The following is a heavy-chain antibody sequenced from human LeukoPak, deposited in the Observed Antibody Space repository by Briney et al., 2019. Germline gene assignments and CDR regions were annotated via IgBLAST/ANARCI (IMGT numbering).Heavy chain of an antibody. V-gene: IGHV4-38-2*01. CDR2: IYHSGST. D-gene: IGHD2-2*02. CDR3: ARHPLIVVVPAAIGGNWYFDL. J-gene: IGHJ2*01. Sequence: SETLSLTCAVSGYSISSGYYWGWIRQPPGQGLEGIGSIYHSGSTYYNPSLKSRVTISVDTSKNQFSLKLSPVTAADTAVYYCARHPLIVVVPAAIGGNWYFDLWGRGTLVTVSS. CDR1: GYSISSGYY.